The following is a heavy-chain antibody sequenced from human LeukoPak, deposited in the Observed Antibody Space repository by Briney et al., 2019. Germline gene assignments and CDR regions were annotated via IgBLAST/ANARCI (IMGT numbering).Heavy chain of an antibody. D-gene: IGHD5/OR15-5a*01. CDR3: ARDGLNEASDY. V-gene: IGHV1-2*02. CDR2: INPNSGGT. J-gene: IGHJ4*02. Sequence: AASVKVSCKASGYTFTGYYMHWVRQAPGQGLEWMGWINPNSGGTNYAQKFRGRVTMTRDTSISTAYMELSGLRSADTAVYYCARDGLNEASDYWGRGTLVTVSS. CDR1: GYTFTGYY.